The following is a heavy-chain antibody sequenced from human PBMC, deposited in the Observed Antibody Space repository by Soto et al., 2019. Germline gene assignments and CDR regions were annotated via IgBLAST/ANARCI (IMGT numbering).Heavy chain of an antibody. CDR1: GFTFSSYV. J-gene: IGHJ4*02. V-gene: IGHV3-30-3*01. CDR2: ISYDGSNK. CDR3: ARDLGYCSSTSCPYSGSYRDY. D-gene: IGHD2-2*01. Sequence: QVQLVESGGGVVQPGRSLRLSCAASGFTFSSYVMHWVRQAPGKGLEWVAVISYDGSNKYYADSVKGRFTISRDNSKNTLYLQMNSLRAEDTAVYYCARDLGYCSSTSCPYSGSYRDYWGQGTLVTVSS.